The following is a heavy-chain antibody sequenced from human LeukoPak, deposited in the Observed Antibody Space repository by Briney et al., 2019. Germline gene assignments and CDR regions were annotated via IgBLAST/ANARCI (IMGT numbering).Heavy chain of an antibody. CDR3: ARDKALAGEFDH. Sequence: ASVKVSCKASGYTFTSYGISWVRQAPGQGLERMGWISVYSGTTNYAQNLQGRVTMTTDTSTSTAYMELRSLRSDDTAVFYCARDKALAGEFDHWGQGTLVTVSS. D-gene: IGHD6-19*01. CDR1: GYTFTSYG. CDR2: ISVYSGTT. V-gene: IGHV1-18*01. J-gene: IGHJ4*02.